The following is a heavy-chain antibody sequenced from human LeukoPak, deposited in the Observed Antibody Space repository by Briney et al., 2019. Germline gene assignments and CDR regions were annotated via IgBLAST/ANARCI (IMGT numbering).Heavy chain of an antibody. CDR1: GGSISSHY. CDR3: ARDTYCSGGSCYNDAFDI. CDR2: IYYSGST. J-gene: IGHJ3*02. Sequence: ASETLSLTCTVSGGSISSHYWSWIRQPPGKGLEWIGYIYYSGSTNYNPSLKSRVTISVDTSKNQFSLKLSSVTAADTAVYYCARDTYCSGGSCYNDAFDIWGQGTMVTVSS. D-gene: IGHD2-15*01. V-gene: IGHV4-59*11.